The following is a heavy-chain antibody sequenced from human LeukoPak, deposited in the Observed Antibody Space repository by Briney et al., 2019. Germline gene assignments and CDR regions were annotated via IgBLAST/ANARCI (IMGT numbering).Heavy chain of an antibody. CDR2: IKQDGSEE. Sequence: GGSLRLSCVASGFTISIYWMHWVRQAPGKGLEWVANIKQDGSEEYYVDSVKGRFTISRDNAKNSLYLQMNSLRAEDTAVYYCARRYFDYWGQGILVTVSS. CDR3: ARRYFDY. V-gene: IGHV3-7*03. CDR1: GFTISIYW. J-gene: IGHJ4*02.